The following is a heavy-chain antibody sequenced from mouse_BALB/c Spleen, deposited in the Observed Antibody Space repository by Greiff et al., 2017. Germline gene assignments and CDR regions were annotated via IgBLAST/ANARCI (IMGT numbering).Heavy chain of an antibody. CDR1: GFTFSSYG. D-gene: IGHD3-1*01. V-gene: IGHV5-6*01. CDR2: ISSGGSYT. CDR3: ARQRRSGAMDY. Sequence: EVKVVESGGDLVKPGGSLKLSCAASGFTFSSYGMSWVRQTPDKRLEWVATISSGGSYTYYPDSVKGRFTISRDNAKNTLYLQMSSLKSEDTAMYYCARQRRSGAMDYWGQGTSVTVAS. J-gene: IGHJ4*01.